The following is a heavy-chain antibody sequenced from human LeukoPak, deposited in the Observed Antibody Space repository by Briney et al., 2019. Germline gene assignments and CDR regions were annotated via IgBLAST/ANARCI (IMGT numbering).Heavy chain of an antibody. J-gene: IGHJ4*02. V-gene: IGHV4-59*11. CDR1: GGSISSHY. Sequence: SETLSLTCTVSGGSISSHYWSWIRQPPGKGLEWIGYIYYSRSTIYSPSLQGRVTILIDTSKNQFSLNLSSVTAADTAVYYCAKHCSDGVCFDYWGQGTLVTVSS. CDR2: IYYSRST. CDR3: AKHCSDGVCFDY. D-gene: IGHD2-8*01.